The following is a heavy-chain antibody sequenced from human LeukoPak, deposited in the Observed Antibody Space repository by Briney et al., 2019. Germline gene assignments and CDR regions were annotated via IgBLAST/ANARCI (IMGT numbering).Heavy chain of an antibody. Sequence: GGSLRLSCAASGFIFSSYGMHWVRQAPGKGLEWVAVIWYDGSNKYYADSVKGRFTISRDNSKNTLYLQMNSLRAEDTAVYYCARGGNRNYDILTGYGRNFDYWGQGTLVTVSS. CDR3: ARGGNRNYDILTGYGRNFDY. V-gene: IGHV3-33*01. D-gene: IGHD3-9*01. J-gene: IGHJ4*02. CDR1: GFIFSSYG. CDR2: IWYDGSNK.